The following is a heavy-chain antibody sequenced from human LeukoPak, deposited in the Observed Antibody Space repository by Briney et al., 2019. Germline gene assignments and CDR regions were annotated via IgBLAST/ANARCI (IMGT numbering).Heavy chain of an antibody. D-gene: IGHD3-3*01. J-gene: IGHJ6*02. CDR2: ISSSGGAT. CDR3: AKDGPDVWSGLDV. Sequence: PGGSLRLSCAASGFTFRRYTMSWVRQAPGKGLEWVSAISSSGGATYFADSVKGRFTISRDNSKNRLSLQMNGLRAEDTAVYYCAKDGPDVWSGLDVWGQGTAVTVSS. CDR1: GFTFRRYT. V-gene: IGHV3-23*01.